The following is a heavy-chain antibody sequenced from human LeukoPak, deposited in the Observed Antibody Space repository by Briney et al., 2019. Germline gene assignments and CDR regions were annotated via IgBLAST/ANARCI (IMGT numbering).Heavy chain of an antibody. CDR1: GYTFTSYY. CDR2: INPSGGST. CDR3: ARDGAPVDY. Sequence: AASVKVSCKASGYTFTSYYMHWVRQAPGQGLEWMGIINPSGGSTGYAQKFQGRVTMTTDTSTSTAYMELRSLRSDDTAVYYCARDGAPVDYWGQGTLVTVSS. D-gene: IGHD3-16*01. J-gene: IGHJ4*02. V-gene: IGHV1-46*01.